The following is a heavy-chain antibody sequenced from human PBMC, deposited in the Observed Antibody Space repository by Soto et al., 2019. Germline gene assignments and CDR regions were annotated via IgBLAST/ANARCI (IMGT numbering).Heavy chain of an antibody. Sequence: QVQLVQSGAEVKKPGSSVKVSCKASGGTFSSYTISWVRQAPGQGLEWMGRIIPILGIANYAQKFQGRVTITADKSTGTAYMELSSLRSEDTAVYYCARGGRLGELSPGGYFDYWGQGTLVTVSS. CDR3: ARGGRLGELSPGGYFDY. V-gene: IGHV1-69*02. D-gene: IGHD3-16*02. CDR1: GGTFSSYT. CDR2: IIPILGIA. J-gene: IGHJ4*02.